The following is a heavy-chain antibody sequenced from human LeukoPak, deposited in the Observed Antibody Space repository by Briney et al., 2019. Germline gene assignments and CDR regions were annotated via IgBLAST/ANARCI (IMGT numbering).Heavy chain of an antibody. J-gene: IGHJ4*02. CDR2: INPNSGGT. Sequence: ASVKVSCKASGYTFNSSYMHWVRQAPGQGLEWMGWINPNSGGTNYAQKFQGRVTMTRDTSISTAYMELSRLRSDDTAVHYCARGRSYCSSTSCYLYYFDYWGQGTLVTVSS. CDR3: ARGRSYCSSTSCYLYYFDY. D-gene: IGHD2-2*01. CDR1: GYTFNSSY. V-gene: IGHV1-2*02.